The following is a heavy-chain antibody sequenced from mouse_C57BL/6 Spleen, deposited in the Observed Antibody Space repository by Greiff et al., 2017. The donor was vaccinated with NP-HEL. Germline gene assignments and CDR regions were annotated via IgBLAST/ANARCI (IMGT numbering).Heavy chain of an antibody. Sequence: EVKLMESGGGLVKPGGSLKLSCAASGFTFSDYGMHWVRQAPEKGLEWVAYISSGSSTIYYADTVKGRFTISRDNAKNTLFLQMTSLRSEDTAMYYCASLTGTVDYWGQGTTLTVSS. CDR3: ASLTGTVDY. CDR1: GFTFSDYG. D-gene: IGHD4-1*01. V-gene: IGHV5-17*01. CDR2: ISSGSSTI. J-gene: IGHJ2*01.